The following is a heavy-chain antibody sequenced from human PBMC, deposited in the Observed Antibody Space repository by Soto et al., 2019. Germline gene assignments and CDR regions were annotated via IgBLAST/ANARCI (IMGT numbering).Heavy chain of an antibody. CDR2: IYYSGST. V-gene: IGHV4-59*01. CDR3: ARRYGASFDY. CDR1: GGFIISYY. J-gene: IGHJ4*02. D-gene: IGHD4-17*01. Sequence: SETLSLTCTVSGGFIISYYWSWIRQPPGKGLEWIGYIYYSGSTNYNPSLKSRVTISVDASKNQFSLKLSSVTAADTAVYYCARRYGASFDYWGQGTLVTVSS.